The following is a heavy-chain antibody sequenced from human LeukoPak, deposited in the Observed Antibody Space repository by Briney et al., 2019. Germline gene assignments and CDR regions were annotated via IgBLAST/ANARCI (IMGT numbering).Heavy chain of an antibody. J-gene: IGHJ4*02. D-gene: IGHD1-26*01. CDR2: IKQDGSEK. CDR3: AREGGATAPYYFDY. Sequence: GGSLRLSCAASGFTFRSYWMSWVRQAPGKGLEWVANIKQDGSEKYYVDSVKGRFTISRDNAKNSLYLQMNSLRAEDTAVYYCAREGGATAPYYFDYWGQGTLVTVSS. V-gene: IGHV3-7*01. CDR1: GFTFRSYW.